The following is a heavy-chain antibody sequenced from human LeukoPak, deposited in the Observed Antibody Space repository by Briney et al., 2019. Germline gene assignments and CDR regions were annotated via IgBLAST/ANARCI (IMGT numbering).Heavy chain of an antibody. CDR2: INHSGST. CDR3: ARIPGIAVAGTIPYYYYGMDV. CDR1: GFTFSSYT. D-gene: IGHD6-19*01. J-gene: IGHJ6*02. V-gene: IGHV4-34*01. Sequence: GSLRLSCAASGFTFSSYTMHWIRQPPGKGLEWIGEINHSGSTNYNPSLKSRVTISVDTSKNQFSLKLSSVTAADTAVYYCARIPGIAVAGTIPYYYYGMDVWGQGTTVTVSS.